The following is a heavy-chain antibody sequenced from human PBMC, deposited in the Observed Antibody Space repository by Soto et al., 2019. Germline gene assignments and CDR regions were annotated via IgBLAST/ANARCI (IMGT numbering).Heavy chain of an antibody. D-gene: IGHD6-6*01. Sequence: QLQLQESGPGLVKPSETLSLTCTVSGGSISSSSYYWAWIRQPPGKGLEWIGSIYYSGSTYYNPSRKIRVIIPVDRSKNQFSLKLTSVTAADTAVYYCARLGGSSSGFYYYYYYMDVWGKGTTVTVSS. CDR2: IYYSGST. J-gene: IGHJ6*03. CDR1: GGSISSSSYY. CDR3: ARLGGSSSGFYYYYYYMDV. V-gene: IGHV4-39*01.